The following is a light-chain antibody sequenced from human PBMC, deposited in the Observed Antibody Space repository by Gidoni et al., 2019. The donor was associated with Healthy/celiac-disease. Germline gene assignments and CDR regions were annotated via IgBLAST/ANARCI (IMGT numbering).Light chain of an antibody. CDR1: SGHSSYA. Sequence: QLVLTQSPSASASLGASVKLTCTLSSGHSSYAIAWHQQQPEKGPRYWMKLTIDGSHSMWAGIPDRFSGSSSGAERYLTLSSLQSEYEADYYCQTWGTGAWVFGGGTKLTVL. V-gene: IGLV4-69*01. CDR3: QTWGTGAWV. J-gene: IGLJ3*02. CDR2: LTIDGSH.